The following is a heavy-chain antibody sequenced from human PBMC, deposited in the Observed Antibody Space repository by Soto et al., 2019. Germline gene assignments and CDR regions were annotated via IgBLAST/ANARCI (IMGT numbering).Heavy chain of an antibody. CDR1: GFTFSSYG. J-gene: IGHJ4*02. V-gene: IGHV3-30*18. CDR2: ISYDGSNK. D-gene: IGHD6-13*01. CDR3: AKDNRYSSSWFDY. Sequence: GGSLRLSCAASGFTFSSYGMHWVRQAPGKGLEWVAVISYDGSNKYYADSVKGRFTISRDNSKNTLYLQMNSLRAEDTAVYYCAKDNRYSSSWFDYWGQGTLVTVSS.